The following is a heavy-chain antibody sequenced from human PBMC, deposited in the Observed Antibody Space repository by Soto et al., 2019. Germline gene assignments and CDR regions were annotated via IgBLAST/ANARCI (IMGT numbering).Heavy chain of an antibody. V-gene: IGHV3-23*01. Sequence: EMQLLESGGASVQPGGSLRLSCAASGFSFGTFVMTWFRQAPGVGLEWVVSITDSGYTASYAETVEGRFTVSRDNSKNKLHLQMNDLRAEDTATYYCAKNGQWLATPPEAWGQGTLVTVSS. J-gene: IGHJ4*02. CDR1: GFSFGTFV. CDR3: AKNGQWLATPPEA. CDR2: ITDSGYTA. D-gene: IGHD6-19*01.